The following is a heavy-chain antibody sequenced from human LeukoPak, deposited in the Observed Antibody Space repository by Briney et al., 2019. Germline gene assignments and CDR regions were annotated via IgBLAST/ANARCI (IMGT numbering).Heavy chain of an antibody. D-gene: IGHD2-2*01. V-gene: IGHV3-11*01. CDR2: ISSRGTTT. CDR1: GFTFCDYY. CDR3: ARDRGSNNYFDH. Sequence: GGSLRLSCLASGFTFCDYYMTWIRQAPGKGLEWISFISSRGTTTDYADSVKGRFTISRDNANSSLFLQMNSLRAEDTALYYCARDRGSNNYFDHWGQGTLVTVSS. J-gene: IGHJ4*02.